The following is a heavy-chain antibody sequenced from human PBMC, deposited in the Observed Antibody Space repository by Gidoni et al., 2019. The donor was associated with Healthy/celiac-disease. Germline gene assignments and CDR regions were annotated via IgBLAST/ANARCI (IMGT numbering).Heavy chain of an antibody. Sequence: EVQLVESGGGLIQPAGSLRLSCAASGSTVSSNYMSWVRQAPGKGLEWVSVIYSGGSTYYADSVKGRFTISRDNSKNTLYLQMNSLRAEDTAVYYCARHVLELLGGLSAFDIWGQGTMVTVSS. CDR3: ARHVLELLGGLSAFDI. D-gene: IGHD1-26*01. V-gene: IGHV3-53*01. CDR1: GSTVSSNY. J-gene: IGHJ3*02. CDR2: IYSGGST.